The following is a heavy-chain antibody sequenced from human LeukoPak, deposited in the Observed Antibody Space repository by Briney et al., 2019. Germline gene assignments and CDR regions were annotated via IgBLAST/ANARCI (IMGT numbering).Heavy chain of an antibody. D-gene: IGHD3-16*02. J-gene: IGHJ3*02. V-gene: IGHV1-69*01. CDR3: ARVQRNYDYVWGSYRSDAFDI. CDR1: GGTFSSYA. CDR2: IIPIFGTA. Sequence: SVKVSCKASGGTFSSYAISWVRQAPGQGLEWMGGIIPIFGTANYAQKFQGRVTITADESTSTAYMELSSLRSEDTAVYYCARVQRNYDYVWGSYRSDAFDIWGQGTMVTVSS.